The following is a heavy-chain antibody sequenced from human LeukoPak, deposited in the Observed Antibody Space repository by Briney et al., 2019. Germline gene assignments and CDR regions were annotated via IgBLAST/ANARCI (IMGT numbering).Heavy chain of an antibody. Sequence: PSETLSLTCFISGGPISSYFWSWVRQPAGKGLEWIGRTYTSGTTNYNTSLMSRVTLSLDTSKNQFSLKLTSVTAADTAVYYCARESGEIGRSMDVWGKGTPATVSS. CDR1: GGPISSYF. D-gene: IGHD2-15*01. J-gene: IGHJ6*03. V-gene: IGHV4-4*07. CDR3: ARESGEIGRSMDV. CDR2: TYTSGTT.